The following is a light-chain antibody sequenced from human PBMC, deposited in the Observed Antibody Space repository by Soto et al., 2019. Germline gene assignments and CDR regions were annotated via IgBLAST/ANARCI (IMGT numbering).Light chain of an antibody. V-gene: IGKV1-39*01. CDR1: QGVSNY. CDR3: QQSYRTPHT. CDR2: AAS. J-gene: IGKJ2*01. Sequence: DIQMTQSPSSLSASVGDRVTISSRASQGVSNYLIWYQQRQGRAPKLLIYAASNLVSGVPSRFSGSGSGTNFTLTISSLQPEDFATYYCQQSYRTPHTFGQGTKLETK.